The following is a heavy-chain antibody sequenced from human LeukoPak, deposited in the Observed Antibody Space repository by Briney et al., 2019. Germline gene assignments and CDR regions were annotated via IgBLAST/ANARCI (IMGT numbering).Heavy chain of an antibody. CDR1: GYTFTSYG. V-gene: IGHV1-18*01. D-gene: IGHD2-21*02. Sequence: ASVKVSCKASGYTFTSYGISWVRQAPGQGLEWMGWISAYNGNTNYAQKLQGRVTMTTDTSTSTAYMELRSLRSDDTAVYYCARSADCGGDCYDNWFDPWGQGTLVTVSS. CDR2: ISAYNGNT. CDR3: ARSADCGGDCYDNWFDP. J-gene: IGHJ5*02.